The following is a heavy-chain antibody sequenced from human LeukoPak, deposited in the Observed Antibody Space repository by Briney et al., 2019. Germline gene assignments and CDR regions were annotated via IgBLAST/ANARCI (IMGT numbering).Heavy chain of an antibody. CDR3: ARDAPGDY. V-gene: IGHV4-59*01. J-gene: IGHJ4*02. Sequence: SETLSLTCTVSGGSISSYYWSWIRQPPGKGLEWIGYIYYSGSTNYNPSLKSRVTISVDTSKNQFSLKLSSVTAADTAVYYCARDAPGDYWGQGTLVTVSS. CDR1: GGSISSYY. CDR2: IYYSGST.